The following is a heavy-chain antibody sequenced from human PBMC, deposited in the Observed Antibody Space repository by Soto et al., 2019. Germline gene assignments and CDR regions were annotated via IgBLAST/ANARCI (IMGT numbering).Heavy chain of an antibody. CDR3: ARGGIAAAGRIVRWFDP. Sequence: SDTLSLTCAVYGGSFSGYYWSWIRQPPGKGLEWIGEINHSGSTNYNPSLKSRVTISVDTSKNQFSLKLSSVTAADTAVYYCARGGIAAAGRIVRWFDPWGQGTLVTVS. CDR2: INHSGST. V-gene: IGHV4-34*01. J-gene: IGHJ5*02. D-gene: IGHD6-13*01. CDR1: GGSFSGYY.